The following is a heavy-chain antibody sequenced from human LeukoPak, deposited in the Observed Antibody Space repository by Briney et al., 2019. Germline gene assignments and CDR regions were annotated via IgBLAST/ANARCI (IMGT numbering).Heavy chain of an antibody. CDR2: INHSGST. CDR1: GGSFSGYY. Sequence: TPSETLSLTCAVYGGSFSGYYWSWIRQPPGKGLEWIGEINHSGSTNYNPSLKSRVTISVDTSKNQFSLKLSSVTAADTAVYYCARVMTTVTYFDYWGQGTPVTVSS. V-gene: IGHV4-34*01. CDR3: ARVMTTVTYFDY. J-gene: IGHJ4*02. D-gene: IGHD4-17*01.